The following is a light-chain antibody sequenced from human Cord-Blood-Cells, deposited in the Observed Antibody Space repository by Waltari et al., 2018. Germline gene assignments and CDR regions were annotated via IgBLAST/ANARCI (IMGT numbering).Light chain of an antibody. V-gene: IGKV4-1*01. CDR3: QQYYSTPYT. Sequence: DIVMTQSPDSLAVPLGERATINCKYSQSFLYSSNNKNYLAWYQQKPGQPPKLLIYWASTRESVVPDRFSGSGSGTDFTLTISSLQAEDVAVYYCQQYYSTPYTFGQGTKLEIK. J-gene: IGKJ2*01. CDR2: WAS. CDR1: QSFLYSSNNKNY.